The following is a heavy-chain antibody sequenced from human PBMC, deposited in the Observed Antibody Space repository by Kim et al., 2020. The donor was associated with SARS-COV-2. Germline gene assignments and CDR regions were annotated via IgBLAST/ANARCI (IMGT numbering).Heavy chain of an antibody. V-gene: IGHV4-34*01. D-gene: IGHD7-27*01. J-gene: IGHJ2*01. CDR2: INHSGST. CDR1: GGSFSGYY. CDR3: ARLGLPARTGMRYWYFDL. Sequence: SETLSLTCAVYGGSFSGYYWSWIRQPPGKGLEWIGEINHSGSTNYNPSLKSRVTISVDTSKNQFSLKLSSVTAADTAVYYCARLGLPARTGMRYWYFDLWGRGTLVTVSS.